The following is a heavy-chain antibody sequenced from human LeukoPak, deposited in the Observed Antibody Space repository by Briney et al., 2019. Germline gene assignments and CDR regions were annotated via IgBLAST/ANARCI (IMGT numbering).Heavy chain of an antibody. J-gene: IGHJ5*02. CDR3: ARGGSGFDP. V-gene: IGHV3-21*01. CDR2: ISGDSRYI. Sequence: PGGSLRLSCAASGFTFSSYSMNWVRQAPGKGLEWVSAISGDSRYIYYADSVKGRFTISRDNSKNTLYLQMNSLRAEDTAVYYCARGGSGFDPWGQGTLVTVSS. CDR1: GFTFSSYS.